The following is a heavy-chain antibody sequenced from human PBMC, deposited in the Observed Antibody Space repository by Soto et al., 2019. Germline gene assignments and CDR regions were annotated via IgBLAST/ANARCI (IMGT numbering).Heavy chain of an antibody. V-gene: IGHV1-69*13. J-gene: IGHJ3*02. D-gene: IGHD5-12*01. CDR3: AREAGYSGYDMRAFDI. CDR2: IIPIFGTA. Sequence: SVKVSCKASGGTFSSYAISWVRQAPGQGLEWMGGIIPIFGTANYAQKFQGRVTITADESTSTAYMELSSLRSEDTAVYYCAREAGYSGYDMRAFDIWGQGTMVTVSS. CDR1: GGTFSSYA.